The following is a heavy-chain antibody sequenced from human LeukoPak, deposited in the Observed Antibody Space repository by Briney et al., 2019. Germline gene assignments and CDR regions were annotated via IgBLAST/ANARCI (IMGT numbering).Heavy chain of an antibody. CDR2: IHHSGNT. Sequence: SETLSLTCTVSAGSVNSGSYYWGWIRQPPGKGLEWIGSIHHSGNTYYNASLKSRVTISVDTSKNQFFLKLSSVTAADGAVYYCARHEGSYYDKSGYTSDYWGQGTLVTVSS. V-gene: IGHV4-39*01. CDR3: ARHEGSYYDKSGYTSDY. J-gene: IGHJ4*02. D-gene: IGHD3-22*01. CDR1: AGSVNSGSYY.